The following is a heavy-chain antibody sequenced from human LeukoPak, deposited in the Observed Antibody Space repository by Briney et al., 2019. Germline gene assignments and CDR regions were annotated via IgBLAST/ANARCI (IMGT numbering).Heavy chain of an antibody. Sequence: SETLSLTCTVSGGSISSGGYYWSWIRQPPGKGLEWIGSIYYRGTTYYNPSLKSRVTISVDTSKNQFSLKLSSVTAADTAVYYCARGGSLKYFQNWGQGTLVTVSS. J-gene: IGHJ1*01. V-gene: IGHV4-39*07. CDR1: GGSISSGGYY. CDR2: IYYRGTT. D-gene: IGHD1-26*01. CDR3: ARGGSLKYFQN.